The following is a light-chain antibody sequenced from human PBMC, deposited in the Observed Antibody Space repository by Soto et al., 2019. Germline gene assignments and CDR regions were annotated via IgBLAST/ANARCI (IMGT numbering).Light chain of an antibody. CDR2: AAS. J-gene: IGKJ3*01. V-gene: IGKV1-27*01. CDR1: QGIANY. CDR3: QKYNGAPFT. Sequence: DIQMTQSPSSLSASVGDRVTITCRASQGIANYLAWYQQKPGKVPKLLIYAASTLEPGVPSRFSGSGFGTDFTLSISSLQPEDFATNYCQKYNGAPFTFGPGTKVDIK.